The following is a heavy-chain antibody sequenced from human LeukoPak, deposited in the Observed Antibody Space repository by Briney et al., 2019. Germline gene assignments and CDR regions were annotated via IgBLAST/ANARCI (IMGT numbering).Heavy chain of an antibody. CDR2: ISAYNSAYNGNT. CDR3: AREYGSGSYTGIDY. CDR1: GYTFINYG. V-gene: IGHV1-18*01. Sequence: ASVTLSFTASGYTFINYGITWVRQAPGQGLEWMGWISAYNSAYNGNTHYAQKLQGRVTMTTDTSTNTGYMELRSLRSDDTAVYYCAREYGSGSYTGIDYWGQGTLVTVSS. J-gene: IGHJ4*02. D-gene: IGHD3-10*01.